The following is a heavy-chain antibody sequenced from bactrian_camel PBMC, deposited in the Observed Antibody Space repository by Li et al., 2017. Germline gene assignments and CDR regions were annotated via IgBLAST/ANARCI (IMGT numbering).Heavy chain of an antibody. D-gene: IGHD3*01. CDR3: AADSPTARADVRTLYAMY. J-gene: IGHJ4*01. Sequence: HVQLVESGGGSVQAGGSLRLTCVASGYTYSSSCMGWFRQAPGKEREFVSAIDSDGSTSYADSVKGRFTISKANAKDTLYLQMNDLRPEDTGVYYCAADSPTARADVRTLYAMYLGQGTQVTVS. V-gene: IGHV3S55*01. CDR1: GYTYSSSC. CDR2: IDSDGST.